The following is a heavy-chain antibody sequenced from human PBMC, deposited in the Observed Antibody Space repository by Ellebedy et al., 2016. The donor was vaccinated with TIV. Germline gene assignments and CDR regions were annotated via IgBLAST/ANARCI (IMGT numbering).Heavy chain of an antibody. D-gene: IGHD4-23*01. V-gene: IGHV3-33*01. Sequence: PGGSLRLSCAASGFTFSSYGMHWVRQAPGKGLEWVAVIWYDGSNKYYADSVKGRFTISSDNSKNTLYLQMNSLRAEETAVYYCAGDAAGNGGKLDYWGQGALVTVSS. CDR3: AGDAAGNGGKLDY. J-gene: IGHJ4*02. CDR2: IWYDGSNK. CDR1: GFTFSSYG.